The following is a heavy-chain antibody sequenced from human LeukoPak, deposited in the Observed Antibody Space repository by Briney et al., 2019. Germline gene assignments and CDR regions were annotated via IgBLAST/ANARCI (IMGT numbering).Heavy chain of an antibody. V-gene: IGHV4-39*07. J-gene: IGHJ5*02. D-gene: IGHD3-10*01. CDR1: GGSISSSSYY. CDR2: IYYSGST. CDR3: ARGHYYGSGSYFFWFDP. Sequence: SETLSLTCTVSGGSISSSSYYWGWIRQPPGKGLEWIGSIYYSGSTSYNPSLKSRVTMSIDTSNNQFSLKLSSVTAADTAVYYCARGHYYGSGSYFFWFDPWGQGTLVTVSS.